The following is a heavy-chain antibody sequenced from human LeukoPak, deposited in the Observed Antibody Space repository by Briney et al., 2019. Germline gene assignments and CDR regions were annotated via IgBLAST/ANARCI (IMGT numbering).Heavy chain of an antibody. CDR3: ARGGVYSSGWHDAFDI. V-gene: IGHV4-59*01. Sequence: SETLSLTCTVSGGSISSYYWGWIRQPPGKGLEWIGYIYYSGSTNYNPSLKSRVTISVDTSKNQFSLKLSSVTAADTAVYYCARGGVYSSGWHDAFDIWGQGTMVTVSS. CDR1: GGSISSYY. J-gene: IGHJ3*02. D-gene: IGHD6-19*01. CDR2: IYYSGST.